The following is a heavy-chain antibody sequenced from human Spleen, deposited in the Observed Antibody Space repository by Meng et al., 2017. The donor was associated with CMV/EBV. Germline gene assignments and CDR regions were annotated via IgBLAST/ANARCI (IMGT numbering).Heavy chain of an antibody. CDR1: GGPLSGYY. D-gene: IGHD3-16*01. Sequence: GGDGGPLSGYYWRWVRRPREKGLEWIRENNHRGDTNYSPSLKSRVSISLETSKSNFSLTLSSVTDADTAVYYCEIFDYVWPIDYWGQGTLVTVSS. CDR2: NNHRGDT. V-gene: IGHV4-34*01. J-gene: IGHJ4*02. CDR3: EIFDYVWPIDY.